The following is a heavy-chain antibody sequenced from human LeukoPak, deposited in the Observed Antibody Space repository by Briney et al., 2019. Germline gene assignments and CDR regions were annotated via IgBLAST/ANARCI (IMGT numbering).Heavy chain of an antibody. V-gene: IGHV4-39*07. Sequence: SETLSLTCTVSGGSISSSSYYWGWIRQPPGNGLEWIGSIYYSGSTYYNPSLKSRVTISVDTSKNQFSLKLSSVTAADTAVYYCARSQGSSWYNGWFDPWGQGTLVTVSS. J-gene: IGHJ5*02. CDR2: IYYSGST. CDR1: GGSISSSSYY. CDR3: ARSQGSSWYNGWFDP. D-gene: IGHD6-13*01.